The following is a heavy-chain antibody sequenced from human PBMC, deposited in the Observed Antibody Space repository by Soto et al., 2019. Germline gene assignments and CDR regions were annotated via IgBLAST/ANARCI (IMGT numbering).Heavy chain of an antibody. V-gene: IGHV5-51*01. CDR2: IYPGDSDT. J-gene: IGHJ6*04. Sequence: DSLTMSCQGSGKVFANYWIAGLRQMNGKGLEWVGVIYPGDSDTRHSPSFRGQVTISADKSISHVYLQWSSLKASDTAMYYCARNRIRQYNSGTAVRVKRTSVIVSS. CDR1: GKVFANYW. CDR3: ARNRIRQYNSGTAV. D-gene: IGHD1-1*01.